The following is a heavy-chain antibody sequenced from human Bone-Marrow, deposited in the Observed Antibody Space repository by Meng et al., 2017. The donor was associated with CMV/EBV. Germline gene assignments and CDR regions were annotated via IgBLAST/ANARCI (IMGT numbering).Heavy chain of an antibody. CDR2: INPNSGGT. Sequence: ASVKVSCKASGGTFNTYTFNWVRQAPGQGLEWMGWINPNSGGTNYAQKFQGRVTMTRDTSISTAYMELSRLRSDDTAVYYCARPGYCSSTSCYLLDYWGQGTLVTVSS. CDR1: GGTFNTYT. V-gene: IGHV1-2*02. CDR3: ARPGYCSSTSCYLLDY. D-gene: IGHD2-2*01. J-gene: IGHJ4*02.